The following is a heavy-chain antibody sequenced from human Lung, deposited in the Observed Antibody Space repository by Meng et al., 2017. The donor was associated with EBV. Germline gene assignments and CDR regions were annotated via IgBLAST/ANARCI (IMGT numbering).Heavy chain of an antibody. J-gene: IGHJ5*02. CDR2: INPNSGGT. Sequence: QVQLVQSGADVKEPGASVKVSCKASGYTFTGYYMHWVRQAPGQGLEWMGRINPNSGGTNYAQKFQGRGTMTRDTSISTAYMELSRLRSDDTAVYYCARDYYGSWPHEGFDPWGQGTLVTVSS. D-gene: IGHD3-10*01. CDR3: ARDYYGSWPHEGFDP. CDR1: GYTFTGYY. V-gene: IGHV1-2*06.